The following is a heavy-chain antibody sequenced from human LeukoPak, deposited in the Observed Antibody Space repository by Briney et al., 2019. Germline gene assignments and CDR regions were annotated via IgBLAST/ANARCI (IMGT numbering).Heavy chain of an antibody. CDR1: GGSFSGYY. CDR2: INHSGST. D-gene: IGHD3-9*01. CDR3: ARARILTGYSPSDY. Sequence: SETLSLTCAVYGGSFSGYYWSWIRQPPGKGLEWIGEINHSGSTNYNPSLKSRVTISVDTSKNQFSLKLSSVTAADTVVYYCARARILTGYSPSDYWGQGTLVTVSS. J-gene: IGHJ4*02. V-gene: IGHV4-34*01.